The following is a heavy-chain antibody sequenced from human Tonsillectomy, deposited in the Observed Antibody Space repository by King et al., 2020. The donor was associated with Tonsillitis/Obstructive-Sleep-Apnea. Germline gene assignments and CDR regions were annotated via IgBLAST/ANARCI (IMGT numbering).Heavy chain of an antibody. D-gene: IGHD6-6*01. CDR3: ARGFGPDSSSSAPDY. CDR1: GFTFSTYA. V-gene: IGHV3-30*01. J-gene: IGHJ4*02. CDR2: ISYDGSNK. Sequence: VQLVESGGGVVQPGRSLRLSCAASGFTFSTYAMHWVRQAPGKGLEWVAVISYDGSNKYYADSVKGRFTISRDNSKNTLYLKMNSLRAEDTAVYYCARGFGPDSSSSAPDYWGQGTLVTVSS.